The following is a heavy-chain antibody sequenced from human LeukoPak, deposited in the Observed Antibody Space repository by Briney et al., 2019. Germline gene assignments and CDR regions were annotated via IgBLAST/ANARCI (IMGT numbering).Heavy chain of an antibody. Sequence: GGSLRLSCAASGLTFSRYWMHWIRQAPGKGLVWVSHISSDGTRTHYADSVKGRFTISRDNANETLCLQMNSLKVEDTATYYCAKSPYYHLFHYYMDVWGKGTTVTVS. J-gene: IGHJ6*03. CDR1: GLTFSRYW. V-gene: IGHV3-74*01. CDR3: AKSPYYHLFHYYMDV. CDR2: ISSDGTRT. D-gene: IGHD3-22*01.